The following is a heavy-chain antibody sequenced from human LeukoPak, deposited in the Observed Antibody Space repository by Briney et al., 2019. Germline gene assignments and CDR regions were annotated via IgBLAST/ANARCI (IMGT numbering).Heavy chain of an antibody. CDR3: AREKVAVAGSCDY. CDR2: ISSSGSTI. CDR1: GFTFSDYY. J-gene: IGHJ4*02. D-gene: IGHD6-19*01. Sequence: NPEGSLRLSCGASGFTFSDYYMSWIRQAPGKGLEWVSYISSSGSTIYYADSVKGRFTISRDNAKNSLYLQMNSLRAEDTAVYYCAREKVAVAGSCDYWGQGTLVTVSS. V-gene: IGHV3-11*01.